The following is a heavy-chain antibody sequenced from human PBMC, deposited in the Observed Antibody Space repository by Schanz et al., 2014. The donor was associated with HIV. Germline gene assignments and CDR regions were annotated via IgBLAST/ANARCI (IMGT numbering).Heavy chain of an antibody. CDR1: GYTFTGYY. V-gene: IGHV1-2*02. D-gene: IGHD6-13*01. CDR2: INPSSGGT. J-gene: IGHJ6*02. Sequence: QVQLVQSGAEVKKPGASVKVSCKASGYTFTGYYMHWVRQAPGQGLEWMGWINPSSGGTNYAQKFQGRVTMTRDTSISTAYMELSRLRSEDTAVYYCASDLSVYSSSSSVWGQGTTVTVSS. CDR3: ASDLSVYSSSSSV.